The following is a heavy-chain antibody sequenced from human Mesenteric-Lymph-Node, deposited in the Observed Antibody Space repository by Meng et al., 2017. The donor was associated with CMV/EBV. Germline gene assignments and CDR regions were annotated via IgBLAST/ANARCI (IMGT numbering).Heavy chain of an antibody. CDR3: ARDTLTYSYGPGWIDP. J-gene: IGHJ5*02. V-gene: IGHV4-39*02. CDR1: GGSISSSWYY. Sequence: LQESGPRLLKPSGTLSPKCTVSGGSISSSWYYWGWILQHPGKGLEWIGSIFYSGNAHYNPALESRVTISIDKSKNEFFLNLGSVTAADTAMYFCARDTLTYSYGPGWIDPWGQGTLVTVSS. D-gene: IGHD3-10*01. CDR2: IFYSGNA.